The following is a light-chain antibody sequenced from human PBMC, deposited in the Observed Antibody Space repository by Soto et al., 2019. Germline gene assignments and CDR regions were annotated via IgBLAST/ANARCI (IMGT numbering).Light chain of an antibody. J-gene: IGKJ1*01. CDR1: QSISSW. V-gene: IGKV1-5*03. CDR3: QQYNSYPWT. Sequence: DIPLAPSPSTLSASVGDRVTMTCRASQSISSWLAWYQQKPGKAPKLLIYKASSLESGVPSRFSGSGSGTEFTLTISSLKSDDFATYYCQQYNSYPWTFGQGTKVDIK. CDR2: KAS.